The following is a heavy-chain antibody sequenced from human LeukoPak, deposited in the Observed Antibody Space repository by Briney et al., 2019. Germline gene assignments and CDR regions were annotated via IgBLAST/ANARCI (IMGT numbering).Heavy chain of an antibody. D-gene: IGHD3-3*01. CDR1: GFTFSSYA. V-gene: IGHV3-23*01. CDR3: AYSNYDFWSGYPRMDV. CDR2: ISGSGGST. J-gene: IGHJ6*02. Sequence: PGGSLRLSCAASGFTFSSYAMSRVRQAPGKGLEWVSAISGSGGSTYYADSVKGRFTISRDNSKNTLYLQMNSLRAEDTAVYYCAYSNYDFWSGYPRMDVWGQGTTVTVSS.